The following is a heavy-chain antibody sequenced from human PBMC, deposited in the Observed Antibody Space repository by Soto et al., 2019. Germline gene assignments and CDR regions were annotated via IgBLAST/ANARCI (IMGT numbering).Heavy chain of an antibody. Sequence: ASVKVSCKASGYTFANYDISWVRQATGQGLEWMGWMNPHSGNTGYAQRLQGRVSMTTNTSTTTAYMELTSLRSEDTAVYFCARGWELPAATFDYWGQGTPVTVSS. D-gene: IGHD2-2*01. J-gene: IGHJ4*02. V-gene: IGHV1-8*01. CDR2: MNPHSGNT. CDR3: ARGWELPAATFDY. CDR1: GYTFANYD.